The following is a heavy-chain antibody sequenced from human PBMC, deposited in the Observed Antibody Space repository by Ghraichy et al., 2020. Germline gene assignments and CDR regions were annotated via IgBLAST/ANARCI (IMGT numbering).Heavy chain of an antibody. CDR3: AREPTGYCSSSSCPRWIDN. D-gene: IGHD2-2*01. CDR2: VRGDGGYT. V-gene: IGHV3-43*02. Sequence: LSLTCAASGFNFDDYTMHWVRQSPGKGLEWISLVRGDGGYTFYTDSMRGRFTISRDNSKNSLYLQMNSLTSEDTAIYYCAREPTGYCSSSSCPRWIDNWGQGTLVTVSS. CDR1: GFNFDDYT. J-gene: IGHJ4*02.